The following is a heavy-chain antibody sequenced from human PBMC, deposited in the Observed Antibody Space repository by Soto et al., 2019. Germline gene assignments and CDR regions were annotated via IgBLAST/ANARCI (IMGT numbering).Heavy chain of an antibody. CDR1: GFTFSSYG. Sequence: PGGSLRLSCTASGFTFSSYGIHWVRQAPGKGLEWVALIWHDGSNKYYSDSVKGRFTISRDNSKNTLYLQMNSLRAEDTAVYYCERDWSSGYSDIWGQGTMVTVSS. D-gene: IGHD3-22*01. V-gene: IGHV3-33*01. J-gene: IGHJ3*02. CDR3: ERDWSSGYSDI. CDR2: IWHDGSNK.